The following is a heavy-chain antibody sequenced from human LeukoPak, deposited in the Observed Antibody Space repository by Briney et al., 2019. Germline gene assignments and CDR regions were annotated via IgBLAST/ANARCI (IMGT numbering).Heavy chain of an antibody. V-gene: IGHV4-59*08. J-gene: IGHJ4*02. CDR3: ASLYSSGWYPPREYYFDY. Sequence: PSETLSLTCTVSGGSISSYYWSWIRQPPGKGLEWIEYIYYSGSTNYNPSLKSRVTISVDTSKNQFSLKLSSVTAADTAVYYCASLYSSGWYPPREYYFDYWGQGTLVTVSS. CDR1: GGSISSYY. D-gene: IGHD6-19*01. CDR2: IYYSGST.